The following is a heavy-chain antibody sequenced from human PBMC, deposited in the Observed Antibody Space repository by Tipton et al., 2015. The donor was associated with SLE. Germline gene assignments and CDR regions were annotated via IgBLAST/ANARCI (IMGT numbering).Heavy chain of an antibody. CDR3: ARALGDYGYYYGMDV. D-gene: IGHD4-17*01. CDR1: GFSVSDKY. CDR2: ISGSGSST. Sequence: SLRLSCAASGFSVSDKYMTWVRQAPGKGLEWVSGISGSGSSTYYADSVKGRFTTSRDNSKNTLYLQMNSLRAEDTAVYYCARALGDYGYYYGMDVWGQGTTVTVSS. J-gene: IGHJ6*02. V-gene: IGHV3-66*02.